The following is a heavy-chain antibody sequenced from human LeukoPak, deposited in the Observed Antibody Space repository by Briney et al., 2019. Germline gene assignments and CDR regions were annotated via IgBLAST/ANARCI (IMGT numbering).Heavy chain of an antibody. CDR2: SSGSGGCT. D-gene: IGHD6-13*01. V-gene: IGHV3-23*01. CDR1: GFTLRSYA. CDR3: AKDYSSSWYPVEYYYGMDV. Sequence: GGSLRLSCAASGFTLRSYAMTWGRQAPGKGMECVSASSGSGGCTYYAAAVERRFAISRDNSKHTLYLQMNSLRAADTAVYYCAKDYSSSWYPVEYYYGMDVWGQGTTVTVSS. J-gene: IGHJ6*01.